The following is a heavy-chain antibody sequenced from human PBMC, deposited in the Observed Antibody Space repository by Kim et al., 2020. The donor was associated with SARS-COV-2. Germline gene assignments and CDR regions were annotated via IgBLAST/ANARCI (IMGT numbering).Heavy chain of an antibody. D-gene: IGHD3-10*01. CDR2: ISYDGSNK. V-gene: IGHV3-30*18. Sequence: GGSLRLSCAASGFTFSSYGMHWVRQAPGKGLEWVAVISYDGSNKYYADSVKGRFTISRDNSKNTLYLQMNSLRAEDTAVYYCAKGAALRKRITMVRGVIIPSLFDCWGQGTLVTASS. CDR1: GFTFSSYG. CDR3: AKGAALRKRITMVRGVIIPSLFDC. J-gene: IGHJ4*02.